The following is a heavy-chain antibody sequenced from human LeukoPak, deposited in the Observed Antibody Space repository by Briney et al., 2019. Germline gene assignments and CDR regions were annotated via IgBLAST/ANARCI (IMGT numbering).Heavy chain of an antibody. CDR2: IKQDGSDK. D-gene: IGHD2-2*02. CDR3: ARDQLYCGGPTCYRTGDDS. V-gene: IGHV3-7*01. CDR1: GFTFSSYW. Sequence: GGSLRLSCVASGFTFSSYWMNWVRQAPGKGLEWVANIKQDGSDKYYVDSVKGRFTISRDNAKNSLYLQMNSLRAEDTAVYYCARDQLYCGGPTCYRTGDDSWGQGTLVTVSS. J-gene: IGHJ4*02.